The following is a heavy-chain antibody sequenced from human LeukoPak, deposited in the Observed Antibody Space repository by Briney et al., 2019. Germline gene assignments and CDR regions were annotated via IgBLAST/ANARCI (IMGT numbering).Heavy chain of an antibody. J-gene: IGHJ5*02. CDR2: MKEDGSVI. V-gene: IGHV3-7*01. D-gene: IGHD2-15*01. Sequence: GGSMRLSCAASGLTFTRQTMSWVRQAPGKGLEWVASMKEDGSVIEYVDSVKGRFTISRDNAKNSLFLQMNSLRAEDTALYYCARGGLRHFDPWGQGTLVTVSS. CDR1: GLTFTRQT. CDR3: ARGGLRHFDP.